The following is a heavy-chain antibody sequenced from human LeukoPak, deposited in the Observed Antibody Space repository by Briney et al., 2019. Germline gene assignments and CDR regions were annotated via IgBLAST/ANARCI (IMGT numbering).Heavy chain of an antibody. CDR3: ASLMYYDFLTGNYYYAMDV. V-gene: IGHV4-39*01. CDR2: MYYGGST. Sequence: SETLSLTCAVSGGSISGSRHYWTWIRQPPGKGLEWMGSMYYGGSTYLNPSLKSRVTISADTSKKQFSLKPTSVTAADTAVYYCASLMYYDFLTGNYYYAMDVWGQGTTVIVSS. CDR1: GGSISGSRHY. J-gene: IGHJ6*02. D-gene: IGHD3-9*01.